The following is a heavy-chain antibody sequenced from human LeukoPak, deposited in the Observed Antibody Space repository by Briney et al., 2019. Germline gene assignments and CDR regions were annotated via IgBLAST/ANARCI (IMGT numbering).Heavy chain of an antibody. V-gene: IGHV1-58*01. CDR2: IAVGGGHT. CDR3: AGDHPNYDY. Sequence: SVKVSCKASGFTFTISSAVLWVRQTRGQRLEWIGWIAVGGGHTKYAQKIQERLTITRDMSTSTAYMELSSLRSEDTAVYYCAGDHPNYDYWGQGTQVTVSS. CDR1: GFTFTISSA. D-gene: IGHD5-24*01. J-gene: IGHJ4*02.